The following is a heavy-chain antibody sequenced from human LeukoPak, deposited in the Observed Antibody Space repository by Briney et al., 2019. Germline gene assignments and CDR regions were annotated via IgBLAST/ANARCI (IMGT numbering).Heavy chain of an antibody. D-gene: IGHD1-26*01. Sequence: GGSLRLSCAASGFTFSNYAMGWVRQAPGKGLEWVSSISGSSDYTYYADSVKGRFTISRDNSKNTLYLQMNSLRAEDTAVYYCAKGGAGATIYYYYYMDVWGKGTTVTVSS. V-gene: IGHV3-23*01. J-gene: IGHJ6*03. CDR2: ISGSSDYT. CDR1: GFTFSNYA. CDR3: AKGGAGATIYYYYYMDV.